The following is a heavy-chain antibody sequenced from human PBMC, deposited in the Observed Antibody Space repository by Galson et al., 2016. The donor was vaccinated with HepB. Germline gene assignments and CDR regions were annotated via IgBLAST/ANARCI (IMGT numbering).Heavy chain of an antibody. CDR3: ARAASYGDYVGASGDAFDI. J-gene: IGHJ3*02. CDR1: GFTFSSYA. Sequence: SLRLSCAASGFTFSSYAMHRVRQAPGKGLEWVAVISFDGSNQHYADSVKGRFTISRDDSQNTLYLQMGSLRADDTAVYYCARAASYGDYVGASGDAFDIWGQGTMVTVSS. D-gene: IGHD4-17*01. V-gene: IGHV3-30*04. CDR2: ISFDGSNQ.